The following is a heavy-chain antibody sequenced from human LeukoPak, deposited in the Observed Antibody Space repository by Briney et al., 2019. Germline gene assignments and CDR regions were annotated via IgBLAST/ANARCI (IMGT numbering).Heavy chain of an antibody. V-gene: IGHV3-23*01. Sequence: QPGGSLRLSCAASGFTFSSYAMTWVRQAPGKGLEGVSTIAGSGDSTYYADSVKGRFSTSRDNSKTTLYLQMNSLRAEDTAIYYCAKGDSNSPAVFDYWGQGTLVTVSS. J-gene: IGHJ4*02. CDR3: AKGDSNSPAVFDY. D-gene: IGHD6-13*01. CDR1: GFTFSSYA. CDR2: IAGSGDST.